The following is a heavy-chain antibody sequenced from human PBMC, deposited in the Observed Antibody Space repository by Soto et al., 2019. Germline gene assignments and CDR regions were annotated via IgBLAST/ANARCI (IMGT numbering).Heavy chain of an antibody. CDR1: GGSISSINW. D-gene: IGHD3-10*01. CDR3: ARGSVRGVIINNWFDP. CDR2: IYHSGST. Sequence: QVQLQESGPGLVKPSGTLSLTCAVSGGSISSINWWSWVRQPPGKGLKWIGEIYHSGSTTYNPSLKSRVTISVDTSKNQFSLKLSSVTAADTAVYYCARGSVRGVIINNWFDPWGQGTLVTVSS. J-gene: IGHJ5*02. V-gene: IGHV4-4*02.